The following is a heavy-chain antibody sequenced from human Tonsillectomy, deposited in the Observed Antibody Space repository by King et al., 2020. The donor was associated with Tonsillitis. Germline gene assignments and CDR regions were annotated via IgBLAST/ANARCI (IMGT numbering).Heavy chain of an antibody. D-gene: IGHD3-3*01. CDR3: AKLLRSGYHLYYMDV. J-gene: IGHJ6*03. CDR1: GFTFSSFA. CDR2: ISDSAGGT. Sequence: VQLVESGGGLVQPGGSLRLSCAASGFTFSSFAMTWVRQAPGKGLEWVSSISDSAGGTYYADSVNGRCTISRDNSKNTLYLQVNGLRAEDTAVYYCAKLLRSGYHLYYMDVGGKGSTVTVSS. V-gene: IGHV3-23*04.